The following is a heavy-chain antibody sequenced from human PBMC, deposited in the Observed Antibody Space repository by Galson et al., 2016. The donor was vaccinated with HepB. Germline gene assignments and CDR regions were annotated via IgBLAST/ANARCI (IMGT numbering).Heavy chain of an antibody. CDR3: ARPPVDGGYSYGPFDH. CDR2: ISVDGNNK. Sequence: SLRLSCAASGFLLRGSVIHWVRQAPGKGLEWVALISVDGNNKPFADSVKGRFAISRDNYQNTVDLQMNSLRPEDSAVYYCARPPVDGGYSYGPFDHWGQGILVTVS. CDR1: GFLLRGSV. J-gene: IGHJ4*02. V-gene: IGHV3-30*09. D-gene: IGHD5-18*01.